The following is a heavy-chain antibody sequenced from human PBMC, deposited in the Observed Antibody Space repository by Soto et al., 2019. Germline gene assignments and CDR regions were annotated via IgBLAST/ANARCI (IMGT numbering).Heavy chain of an antibody. V-gene: IGHV4-30-2*06. CDR1: GGSISSGGYS. J-gene: IGHJ3*02. D-gene: IGHD1-1*01. CDR3: ARDSTRRGACDI. CDR2: VNHAGSS. Sequence: SETLSLTCAVSGGSISSGGYSWIWIRQSPEKGLEWLGEVNHAGSSNYNPSLRSRVTISVDTSKNQFSLKLSSVTAADTAVYFCARDSTRRGACDIWGQGTMVTVSS.